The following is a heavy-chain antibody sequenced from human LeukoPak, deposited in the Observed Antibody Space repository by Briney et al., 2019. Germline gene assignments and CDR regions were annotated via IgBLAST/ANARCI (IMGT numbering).Heavy chain of an antibody. CDR2: IHYSGST. Sequence: SETLSLTCTVSGGSISSYYWSWIRQPPGKGLEWIGYIHYSGSTSYNPSLKSRVTISIDTSKNQFSLKLSSVTAADTAVYYCAREVVASAEVDYWGQGALVTVSS. V-gene: IGHV4-59*12. J-gene: IGHJ4*02. CDR1: GGSISSYY. CDR3: AREVVASAEVDY. D-gene: IGHD6-13*01.